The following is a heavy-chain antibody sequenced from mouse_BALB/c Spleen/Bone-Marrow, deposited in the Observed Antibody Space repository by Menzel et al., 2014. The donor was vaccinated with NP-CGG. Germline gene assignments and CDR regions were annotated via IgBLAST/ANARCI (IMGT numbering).Heavy chain of an antibody. Sequence: VKVVESGAELMKPGASVKISCKTTGYTFSGYWIEWVKQGPGHGLEWIGEILPGSTSTNYNEKFKDKATFTADTSSNTAYIQLSSLTSEDSAVYYCARDGYSSLATDYWGQGTSVTVSS. CDR2: ILPGSTST. CDR3: ARDGYSSLATDY. CDR1: GYTFSGYW. V-gene: IGHV1-9*01. D-gene: IGHD2-3*01. J-gene: IGHJ4*01.